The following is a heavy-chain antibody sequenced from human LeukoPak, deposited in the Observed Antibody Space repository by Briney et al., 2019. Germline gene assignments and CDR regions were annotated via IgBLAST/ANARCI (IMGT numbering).Heavy chain of an antibody. CDR2: IQSGGTT. J-gene: IGHJ4*02. V-gene: IGHV3-53*01. CDR1: GFTVSSDY. Sequence: GALRLSCAASGFTVSSDYMNWVRQAPGKGLEWVSVIQSGGTTYYADSVKGRFTISRDISKNTLYLQMDSLRAEDTAVYYCAKDTVVTPFYWGQGTLVTVSS. D-gene: IGHD4-23*01. CDR3: AKDTVVTPFY.